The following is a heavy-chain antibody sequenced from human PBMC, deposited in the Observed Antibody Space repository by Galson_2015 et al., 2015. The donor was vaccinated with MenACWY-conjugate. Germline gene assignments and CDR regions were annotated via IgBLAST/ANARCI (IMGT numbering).Heavy chain of an antibody. V-gene: IGHV4-59*02. CDR2: IYYSGST. J-gene: IGHJ4*02. Sequence: ETLSLTCTVSGASVSSSYWTWIRQPPGEGLEWVGYIYYSGSTNYNPSLKSRVTISVDTSKNQFSLKLSSVTAADTAVYYCARAYYDFSGYYFISIDNWGQGTLITVSS. D-gene: IGHD3-22*01. CDR1: GASVSSSY. CDR3: ARAYYDFSGYYFISIDN.